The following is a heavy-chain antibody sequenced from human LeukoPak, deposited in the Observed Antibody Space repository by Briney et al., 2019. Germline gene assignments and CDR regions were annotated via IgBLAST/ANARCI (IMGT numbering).Heavy chain of an antibody. CDR1: GFTFNTYS. CDR3: ARDTISLADYYYGMDV. Sequence: GGSLRLSCAASGFTFNTYSMHWVRQAPGRGLEWVSYISSSSSTIYYADSVKGRFTISRDNAKNSLYLQMNSLRAEDTAVYYCARDTISLADYYYGMDVWGQGTTVTVSS. D-gene: IGHD6-19*01. CDR2: ISSSSSTI. J-gene: IGHJ6*02. V-gene: IGHV3-48*04.